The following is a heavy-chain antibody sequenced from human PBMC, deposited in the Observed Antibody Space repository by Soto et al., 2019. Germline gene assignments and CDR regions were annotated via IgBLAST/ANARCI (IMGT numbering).Heavy chain of an antibody. D-gene: IGHD3-10*01. CDR2: IYYSGST. CDR1: GGSISSYY. J-gene: IGHJ4*02. CDR3: ASRTYGSGSYLDY. V-gene: IGHV4-59*01. Sequence: SETLSLTCTVSGGSISSYYWSWIRQPPGKGLEWIGYIYYSGSTNYNPSLKSRVTISVDTSKNQFSLKLSSVTAADTAVYYCASRTYGSGSYLDYWGQGTLVTVSS.